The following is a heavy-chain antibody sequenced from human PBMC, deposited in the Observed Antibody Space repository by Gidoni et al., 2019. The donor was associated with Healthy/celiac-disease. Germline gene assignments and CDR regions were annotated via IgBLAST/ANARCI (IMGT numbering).Heavy chain of an antibody. V-gene: IGHV1-3*01. J-gene: IGHJ4*02. CDR3: ARGKRYSGYGNSYYFDY. D-gene: IGHD5-12*01. CDR1: GYTFTSYA. Sequence: QVQLVQSGAEVKKHRASVKVSCKASGYTFTSYAMHWVRQAPGQRLEWMGWINAGNGNTKYSQKFQGRVTITRDTSASTAYMEMSSLRSEDTAVYYCARGKRYSGYGNSYYFDYWGQGTLVTVSS. CDR2: INAGNGNT.